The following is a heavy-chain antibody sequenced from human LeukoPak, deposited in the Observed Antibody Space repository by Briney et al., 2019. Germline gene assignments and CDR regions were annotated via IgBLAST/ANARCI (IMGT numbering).Heavy chain of an antibody. J-gene: IGHJ4*02. CDR2: INPNSGGT. D-gene: IGHD5-18*01. CDR1: GYTFTGYY. CDR3: ARDHYTGYSYGFDY. Sequence: ASVKVSCKASGYTFTGYYMHWVRQAPGQGLEWMGWINPNSGGTNYAQKFQGRVTMTRDTSISAAYMELSRLRSDDTAVYYCARDHYTGYSYGFDYWGQGTLVTVSS. V-gene: IGHV1-2*02.